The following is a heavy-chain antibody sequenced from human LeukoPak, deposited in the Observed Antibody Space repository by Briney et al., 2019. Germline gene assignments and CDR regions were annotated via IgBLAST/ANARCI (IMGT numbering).Heavy chain of an antibody. Sequence: ASVKVSRKASGYTLTELSMHWVRQAPGKGLEWMGGFDPEDGETIYAQKFQGRVTMTEDTSTDTAYMELSSLRSEDTAVYYCATSRPSYYDSSGYPFDYWGQGTLVTVSS. J-gene: IGHJ4*02. CDR3: ATSRPSYYDSSGYPFDY. CDR2: FDPEDGET. V-gene: IGHV1-24*01. CDR1: GYTLTELS. D-gene: IGHD3-22*01.